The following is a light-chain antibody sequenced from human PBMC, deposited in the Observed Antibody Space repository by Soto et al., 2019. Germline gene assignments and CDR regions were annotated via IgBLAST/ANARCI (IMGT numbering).Light chain of an antibody. CDR3: CSYAGSSTLV. CDR1: SSDVGSYNL. J-gene: IGLJ3*02. CDR2: QGN. V-gene: IGLV2-23*01. Sequence: QSALTQPASVSGSPGQSITISCTGTSSDVGSYNLVSRYQQHPGKAPKLMIFQGNKWPAGVSNRFSGSKSGNTASLTISGLQAEDEADYYCCSYAGSSTLVFGGGTKLTVL.